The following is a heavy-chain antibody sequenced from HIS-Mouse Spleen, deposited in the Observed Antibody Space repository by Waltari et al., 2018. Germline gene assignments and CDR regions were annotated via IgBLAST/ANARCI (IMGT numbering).Heavy chain of an antibody. V-gene: IGHV5-51*03. D-gene: IGHD6-6*01. CDR3: ARTSSSRDYYFDY. J-gene: IGHJ4*02. CDR2: TYPGESDT. CDR1: GYSFTSYW. Sequence: EVQLVQSGAEVKKPGESLKISCKGSGYSFTSYWIGWVRQMPGKGLEGMGITYPGESDTRYSPSFQRQVTISADKSISTAYLQWSSLKASDTAMYYCARTSSSRDYYFDYWGQGTLVTVSS.